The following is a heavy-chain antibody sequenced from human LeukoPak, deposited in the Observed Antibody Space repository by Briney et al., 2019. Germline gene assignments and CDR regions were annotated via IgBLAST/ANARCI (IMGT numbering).Heavy chain of an antibody. CDR3: ARAYNRATFDY. V-gene: IGHV4-38-2*01. CDR1: GYSISSGYY. CDR2: IYHSGST. J-gene: IGHJ4*02. D-gene: IGHD1-14*01. Sequence: SSETLSLTCAVSGYSISSGYYWGWIRQPPGKGLQWIGSIYHSGSTYYNPSLKSRVTISVGTSKNQFSLKLSSVTAADTTVYYCARAYNRATFDYWGQGTLVTVSS.